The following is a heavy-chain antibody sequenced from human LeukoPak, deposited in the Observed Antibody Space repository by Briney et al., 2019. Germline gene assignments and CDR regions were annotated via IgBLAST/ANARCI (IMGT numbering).Heavy chain of an antibody. CDR1: GFTFSSYA. CDR2: ISYDGSNK. J-gene: IGHJ4*02. V-gene: IGHV3-30-3*01. D-gene: IGHD5-18*01. Sequence: PGRSLRLSCAASGFTFSSYAMHWVRQAPGKGLEWVAVISYDGSNKYYADSVKGRFTISRDNSKNTLYLQMNSLRAEDTAVYYCARAVDTAMAGPFDYWGQGTLVTVSS. CDR3: ARAVDTAMAGPFDY.